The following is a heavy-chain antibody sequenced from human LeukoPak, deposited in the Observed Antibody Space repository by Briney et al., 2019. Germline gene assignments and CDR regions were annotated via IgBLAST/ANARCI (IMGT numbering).Heavy chain of an antibody. D-gene: IGHD2-15*01. CDR2: ITGSADNT. V-gene: IGHV3-23*01. CDR1: GFTFSSYA. Sequence: GGSLRLSCAASGFTFSSYAMSWVRQAPGKGLEWVSSITGSADNTYYADSAKGRFTISRDKAKNSLYLQMNSLSAEDTAVYYCARGGKSGYFPDYWGQGTLVTVSS. J-gene: IGHJ4*02. CDR3: ARGGKSGYFPDY.